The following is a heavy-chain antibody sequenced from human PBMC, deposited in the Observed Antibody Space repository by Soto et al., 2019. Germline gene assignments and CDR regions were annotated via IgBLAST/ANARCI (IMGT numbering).Heavy chain of an antibody. D-gene: IGHD2-15*01. V-gene: IGHV5-51*01. CDR3: ALKRLGHCCSQKCFSGFFTD. J-gene: IGHJ4*02. CDR2: TNPDDPET. CDR1: GYSFNAYW. Sequence: GESLKISCKTSGYSFNAYWIGWVRQMPGKGLEGIGITNPDDPETRLSPSFQGQVTMSTDKSVTTAYLHWSSLKASDTAMYYCALKRLGHCCSQKCFSGFFTDWGQGTQVTVSS.